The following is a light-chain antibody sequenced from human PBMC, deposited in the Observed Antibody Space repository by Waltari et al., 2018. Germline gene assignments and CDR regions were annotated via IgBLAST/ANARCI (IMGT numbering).Light chain of an antibody. CDR3: FSYAGRGTYV. V-gene: IGLV2-23*02. CDR2: EVC. Sequence: QSALPQPASVSGTPGPSITIACSGTTSDVGSFYLFSWYQQHPGEAPKPRIWEVCKQPPDTSCRFSGAQSGSTASLTIAGLQPEDEADYYCFSYAGRGTYVFGSGTKVTVL. CDR1: TSDVGSFYL. J-gene: IGLJ1*01.